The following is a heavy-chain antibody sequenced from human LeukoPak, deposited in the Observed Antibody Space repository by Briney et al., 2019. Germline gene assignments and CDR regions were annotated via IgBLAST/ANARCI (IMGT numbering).Heavy chain of an antibody. CDR3: ARDGSGSGSYLSWFDP. Sequence: ASAKVSCKASGYTFTSYDINWVRQATGQGLEWMGWMNPNSGNTGYAQMFQGRVTMTRNTSISTAYMELSSLRSEDTAVYYCARDGSGSGSYLSWFDPWGQGTLVTVSS. V-gene: IGHV1-8*01. J-gene: IGHJ5*02. CDR2: MNPNSGNT. D-gene: IGHD3-10*01. CDR1: GYTFTSYD.